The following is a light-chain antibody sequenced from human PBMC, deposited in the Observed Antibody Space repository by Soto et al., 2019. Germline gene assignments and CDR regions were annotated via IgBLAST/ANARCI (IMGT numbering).Light chain of an antibody. V-gene: IGLV2-23*01. Sequence: QSALTQPASVSGSPGQSITISCTGTSSDVGNYNFVSWYQQHPGKAPKLMIYEDSKRPSGVSNRFSGSKSGNTASLTISGLQAEDEDDYYCCSYAGNNVYVFGTGTKLTVL. J-gene: IGLJ1*01. CDR2: EDS. CDR3: CSYAGNNVYV. CDR1: SSDVGNYNF.